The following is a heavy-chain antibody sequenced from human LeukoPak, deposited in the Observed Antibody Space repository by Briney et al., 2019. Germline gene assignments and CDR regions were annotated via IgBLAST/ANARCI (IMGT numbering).Heavy chain of an antibody. Sequence: ASVKVSCKASGYTFTSYGISWVRQAPGQGLEWMGWISAYNGNTNYAQKLQGRVTMTTDTSTSTAYMELSSLRSEDTAVYYCARLWKNYYDSSGSEGGNWFDPWGQGTLVTVSS. CDR3: ARLWKNYYDSSGSEGGNWFDP. CDR1: GYTFTSYG. J-gene: IGHJ5*02. CDR2: ISAYNGNT. V-gene: IGHV1-18*01. D-gene: IGHD3-22*01.